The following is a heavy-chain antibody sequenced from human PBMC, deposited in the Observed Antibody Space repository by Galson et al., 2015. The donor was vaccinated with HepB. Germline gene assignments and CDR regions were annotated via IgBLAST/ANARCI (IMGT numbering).Heavy chain of an antibody. CDR3: AHSTYDSSGYYRFDH. D-gene: IGHD3-22*01. Sequence: PALVKPTQPLTLTCTLSGFSVTTSGVGVGWIRQPPRKALEWLALVYWDDDNRYSPFLKSRLTVTKDTSKNQVVLTMTNMDPVDTATYYCAHSTYDSSGYYRFDHWGQGTLVTVSS. CDR2: VYWDDDN. CDR1: GFSVTTSGVG. J-gene: IGHJ4*02. V-gene: IGHV2-5*02.